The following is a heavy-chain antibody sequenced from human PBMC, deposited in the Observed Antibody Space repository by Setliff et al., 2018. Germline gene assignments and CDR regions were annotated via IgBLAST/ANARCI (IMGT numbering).Heavy chain of an antibody. J-gene: IGHJ5*02. D-gene: IGHD6-19*01. CDR3: AREVAGTYHYFDP. CDR1: GGSIDSGDYY. CDR2: IYFSGST. V-gene: IGHV4-30-4*08. Sequence: NLSETLSLTCTMSGGSIDSGDYYWNWIRQPPGKGLEWFGYIYFSGSTYYNPSLKSRVTLSLDASKNQFSLKLNSVTAADTALYFCAREVAGTYHYFDPWGQGTLVTVSS.